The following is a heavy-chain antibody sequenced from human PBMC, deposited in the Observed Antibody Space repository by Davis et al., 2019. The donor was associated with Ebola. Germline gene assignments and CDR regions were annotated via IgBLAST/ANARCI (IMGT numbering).Heavy chain of an antibody. CDR2: HSAYNGNT. CDR3: ARGRSWGDFDY. Sequence: ASVKVSCKASGYTFTSYGISGVRQAPGQGLEWMGGHSAYNGNTHNAQKLQGRVTMTTDTYTRTAYMEMRRVRSDETAVYYCARGRSWGDFDYWGQGTLVTVSS. V-gene: IGHV1-18*04. J-gene: IGHJ4*02. D-gene: IGHD1-26*01. CDR1: GYTFTSYG.